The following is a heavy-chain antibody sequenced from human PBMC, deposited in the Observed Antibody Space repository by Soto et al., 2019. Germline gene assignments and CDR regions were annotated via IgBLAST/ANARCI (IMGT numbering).Heavy chain of an antibody. J-gene: IGHJ6*02. V-gene: IGHV1-46*01. D-gene: IGHD2-15*01. CDR1: GCTFTSYY. CDR3: ARGGGHYYYYGMDV. Sequence: ASVKVSCKASGCTFTSYYMHWVRQAPGQGLEWMGIINPSGGSTGYAQKFQGRVTMTRNTSISTAYMELSSLRSEDTAVYYCARGGGHYYYYGMDVWGQGTTVTVSS. CDR2: INPSGGST.